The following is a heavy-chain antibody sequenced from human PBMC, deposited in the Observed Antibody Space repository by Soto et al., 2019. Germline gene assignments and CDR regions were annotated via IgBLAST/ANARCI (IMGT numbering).Heavy chain of an antibody. CDR3: ARMDYGDYHWYFDL. CDR2: INSGGSST. Sequence: EVQLVESGGGLVQPGGSLRLSCAASGFTFSSYWMHWVRQAPGKGLVWVSRINSGGSSTSYADSVKGRFTISRDNAKNTLYLQMNSLRAEDTAVYYCARMDYGDYHWYFDLWGRGTLVTVSS. CDR1: GFTFSSYW. V-gene: IGHV3-74*01. J-gene: IGHJ2*01. D-gene: IGHD4-17*01.